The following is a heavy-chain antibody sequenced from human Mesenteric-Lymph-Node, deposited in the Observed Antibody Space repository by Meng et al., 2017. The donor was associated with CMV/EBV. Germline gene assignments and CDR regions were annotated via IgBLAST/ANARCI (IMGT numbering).Heavy chain of an antibody. Sequence: QVQLQQWGAGLVKPSETLSLTCAVYGGSFSGYYWSWIRQPPGKGLEWIGEINHSGVPNYNPSLKSRVTISLDRSKNQFSLKLCSVTAEDTAVYYCARGSDIPVNNYWGQGTLVTVSS. CDR1: GGSFSGYY. D-gene: IGHD2-15*01. V-gene: IGHV4-34*01. J-gene: IGHJ4*02. CDR2: INHSGVP. CDR3: ARGSDIPVNNY.